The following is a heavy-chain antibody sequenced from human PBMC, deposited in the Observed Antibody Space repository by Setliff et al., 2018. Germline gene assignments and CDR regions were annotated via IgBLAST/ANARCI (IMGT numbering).Heavy chain of an antibody. D-gene: IGHD2-2*02. CDR2: ISSGGNTI. CDR3: ARSSAPIKRDYMDV. Sequence: PGGSLRLSCAASGFTFSDYYMTWIRQAPGKGLEWVSYISSGGNTIYYADSVKGRFTVSRDNAKNSLYLQMNSLRADDAAVYYCARSSAPIKRDYMDVWGKGTTVTVSS. J-gene: IGHJ6*03. CDR1: GFTFSDYY. V-gene: IGHV3-11*04.